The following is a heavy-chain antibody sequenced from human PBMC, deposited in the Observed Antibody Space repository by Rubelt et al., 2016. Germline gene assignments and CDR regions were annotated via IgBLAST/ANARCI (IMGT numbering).Heavy chain of an antibody. CDR3: AREGVIVARLNWFDP. CDR2: INTGNGNT. J-gene: IGHJ5*02. D-gene: IGHD6-6*01. Sequence: SLEWLGYINTGNGNTRYSQKFQGRVTITRDTSARTAYMGLSSLSSEDTAVYYCAREGVIVARLNWFDPWGQGTLVTVSS. V-gene: IGHV1-3*04.